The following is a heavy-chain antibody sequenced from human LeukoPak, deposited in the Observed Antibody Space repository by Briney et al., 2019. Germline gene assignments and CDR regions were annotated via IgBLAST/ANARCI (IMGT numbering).Heavy chain of an antibody. Sequence: SETLSLTCTVSGGSISSYYWSWIRQPRGKGLEWIGYIYYSGSTNYNPSLKSRVTISVDTSKNQFSLKLSSVTAADTAVYYCARTPRPGYSSGWYRGTGGNYYMDVWGKGTTVTVSS. V-gene: IGHV4-59*08. CDR3: ARTPRPGYSSGWYRGTGGNYYMDV. D-gene: IGHD6-19*01. J-gene: IGHJ6*03. CDR1: GGSISSYY. CDR2: IYYSGST.